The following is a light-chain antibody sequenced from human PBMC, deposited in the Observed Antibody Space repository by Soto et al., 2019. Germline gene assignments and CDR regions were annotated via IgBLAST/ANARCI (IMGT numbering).Light chain of an antibody. Sequence: DVVMTQSPLSLPVTLGQPASISCRSSQSLVYSDGNTYLNWFQQRPGQSPRRLIHKVSNRDSGVPDRFSGSGSGTDFTLKISRVEAEDVGVYYCMQGTHWPLWTFGQGTKVEIK. CDR3: MQGTHWPLWT. CDR2: KVS. V-gene: IGKV2-30*01. J-gene: IGKJ1*01. CDR1: QSLVYSDGNTY.